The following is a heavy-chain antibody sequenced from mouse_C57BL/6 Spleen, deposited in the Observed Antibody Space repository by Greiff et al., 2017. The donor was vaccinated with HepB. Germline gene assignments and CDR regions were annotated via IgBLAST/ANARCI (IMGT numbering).Heavy chain of an antibody. J-gene: IGHJ2*01. CDR3: AREDSNYLYYFDY. Sequence: EVKVVESGGGLVKPGGSLKLSCAASGFTFSSYAMSWVRQTPEKRLEWVATISDGGSYTYYPDNVKGRFTISRDNAKNNLYLQMSHLKSEDTAMYYCAREDSNYLYYFDYWGQGTTLTVSS. CDR2: ISDGGSYT. V-gene: IGHV5-4*01. D-gene: IGHD2-5*01. CDR1: GFTFSSYA.